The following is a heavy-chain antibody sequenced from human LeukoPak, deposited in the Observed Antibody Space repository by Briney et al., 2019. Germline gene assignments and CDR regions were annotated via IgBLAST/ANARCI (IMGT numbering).Heavy chain of an antibody. V-gene: IGHV4-34*01. CDR3: ARGDSSSWSDDH. CDR2: INHSGST. D-gene: IGHD6-13*01. J-gene: IGHJ4*02. CDR1: GGSFSGYY. Sequence: SETLSLTCAVYGGSFSGYYWSWIRQPPGKGLEWIGEINHSGSTNYNPSLKSRVTISVDTSKNQFSLKLSSVTAADTAVYYCARGDSSSWSDDHWGQGTLVTVSS.